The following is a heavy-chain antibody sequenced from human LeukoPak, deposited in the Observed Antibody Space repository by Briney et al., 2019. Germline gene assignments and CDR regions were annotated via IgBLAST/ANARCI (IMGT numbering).Heavy chain of an antibody. CDR1: GGSFSGYY. V-gene: IGHV4-34*01. CDR3: ASLYCSGGSCYSY. J-gene: IGHJ4*02. D-gene: IGHD2-15*01. Sequence: SETLSLTCAVYGGSFSGYYWSWIRQPPGKGLEWIGEINHSGSTNYNPSLKSRVTISVDTSKNQFSLKLSSVTAADTAMYYCASLYCSGGSCYSYWGQGTLVTVSS. CDR2: INHSGST.